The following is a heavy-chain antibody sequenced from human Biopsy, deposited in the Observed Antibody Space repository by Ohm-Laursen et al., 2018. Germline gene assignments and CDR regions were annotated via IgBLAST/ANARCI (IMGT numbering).Heavy chain of an antibody. Sequence: SSVKVSCKASGGSFSDYCLSWVRQAPGRGLEWKGRGIPISNTANYAQNFQDRLTITADRSTNTAYMELNSLRSEDTAVYFCATLTEDYGASPDTWGQGTLVVVSS. CDR1: GGSFSDYC. D-gene: IGHD4-17*01. CDR3: ATLTEDYGASPDT. CDR2: GIPISNTA. J-gene: IGHJ5*02. V-gene: IGHV1-69*06.